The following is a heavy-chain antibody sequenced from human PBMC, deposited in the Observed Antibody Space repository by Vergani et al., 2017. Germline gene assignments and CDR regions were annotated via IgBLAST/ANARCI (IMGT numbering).Heavy chain of an antibody. D-gene: IGHD6-6*01. CDR3: ARGLYSSSSGLGYFDL. CDR2: IYYSGGT. J-gene: IGHJ2*01. Sequence: QVQLQESGPGLVKPSETLSLTCTVSGGSISSYYWSWIRQPPGKGLEWIGYIYYSGGTNYNPSLKSRVTISVDTSKNQFSLKLSSVTAADTAVYYCARGLYSSSSGLGYFDLWGRGTLVTVSS. V-gene: IGHV4-59*01. CDR1: GGSISSYY.